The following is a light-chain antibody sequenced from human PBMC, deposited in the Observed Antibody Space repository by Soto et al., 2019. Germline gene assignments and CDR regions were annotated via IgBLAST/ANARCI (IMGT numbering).Light chain of an antibody. V-gene: IGKV3-20*01. CDR3: QHYGGSPLYT. CDR1: QSVSSSY. J-gene: IGKJ2*01. CDR2: RAS. Sequence: ELVLTQSPATLSLSPGEGATLSCRASQSVSSSYLAWYQQKPGQAPRLLFYRASSRATGIPDRFSGSGSGTDFTLTISRLEPEDFAVYYCQHYGGSPLYTFGQGTKLEIK.